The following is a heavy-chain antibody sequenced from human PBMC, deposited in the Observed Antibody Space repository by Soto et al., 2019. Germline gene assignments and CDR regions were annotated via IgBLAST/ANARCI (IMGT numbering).Heavy chain of an antibody. CDR1: GGTFSSYA. CDR3: ARDLSKASGQANAFDI. J-gene: IGHJ3*02. V-gene: IGHV1-69*01. D-gene: IGHD3-10*01. Sequence: QVQLVQSGAEVKKPGSSVKVSCKASGGTFSSYAISWVRQAPGQGLEWMGGIIPIFGTANYAQKFQGRVTITAGESTSTAYMELSSLRSEDTAVYYCARDLSKASGQANAFDIWGQGTMVTVSS. CDR2: IIPIFGTA.